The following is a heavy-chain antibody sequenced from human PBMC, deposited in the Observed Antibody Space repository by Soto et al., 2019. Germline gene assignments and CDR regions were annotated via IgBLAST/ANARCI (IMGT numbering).Heavy chain of an antibody. V-gene: IGHV3-48*03. CDR2: ISSSGGSI. Sequence: EVQLVESGGGLVQPGGSLRLSCAGSGFTFNSHEMTWVRQAPGKGLEWISSISSSGGSIYYADTVKGRFTVSRDNAKNSLYLPMSSLRAEETAVYYCARSWGLYCSSSRCYSPWFDPWGRGTLVTVSA. D-gene: IGHD2-2*02. J-gene: IGHJ5*02. CDR3: ARSWGLYCSSSRCYSPWFDP. CDR1: GFTFNSHE.